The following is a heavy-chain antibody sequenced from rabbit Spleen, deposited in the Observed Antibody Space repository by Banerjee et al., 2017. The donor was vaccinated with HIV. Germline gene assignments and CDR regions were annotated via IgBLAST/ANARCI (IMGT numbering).Heavy chain of an antibody. CDR1: GFTISSNYW. CDR2: IFGGSSGTS. J-gene: IGHJ3*01. V-gene: IGHV1S45*01. D-gene: IGHD6-1*01. CDR3: GRGGGATDNAYDL. Sequence: LEESGGGLVQPEGSLALTCTASGFTISSNYWICWVRQAPGKGLEWIACIFGGSSGTSYYADWAKGRFTISKTSSTTVTLQVTNLTAADTATFFCGRGGGATDNAYDLWGQGTLVTVS.